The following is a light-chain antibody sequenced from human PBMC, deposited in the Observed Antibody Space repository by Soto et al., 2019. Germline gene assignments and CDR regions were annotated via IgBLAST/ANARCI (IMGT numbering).Light chain of an antibody. Sequence: DIQMTQSPSTLAASVGDRVNITCRASTRISTWLDWYQQKPGKAPKLLIYHASRLSSGVPSRFSCTASEIEFTLTISSLQTDYFPSYYCQHYNNYPLTFGFGTKV. CDR2: HAS. V-gene: IGKV1-5*03. CDR1: TRISTW. J-gene: IGKJ4*01. CDR3: QHYNNYPLT.